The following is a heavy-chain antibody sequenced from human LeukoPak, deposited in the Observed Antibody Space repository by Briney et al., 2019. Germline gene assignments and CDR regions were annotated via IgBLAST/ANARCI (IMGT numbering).Heavy chain of an antibody. J-gene: IGHJ4*02. CDR3: ASFGPMSCSGGSCYGY. CDR2: INPNSGGT. Sequence: GASVKVSCKASGYTFTCYYMHWVRQAPGQGLEWMGRINPNSGGTNYAQKFQGRVTMTRDTSISTAYMELSRLRSDDTAVYYCASFGPMSCSGGSCYGYWGQGTLVTVSS. D-gene: IGHD2-15*01. V-gene: IGHV1-2*06. CDR1: GYTFTCYY.